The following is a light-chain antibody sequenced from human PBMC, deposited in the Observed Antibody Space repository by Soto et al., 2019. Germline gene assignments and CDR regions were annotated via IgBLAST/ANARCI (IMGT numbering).Light chain of an antibody. CDR1: SSDVGRYNY. Sequence: QSALTQPASVSGSPGQSITISCTGTSSDVGRYNYVSWCQQHPGKAPKLIIYDVSNRPSGVSNRFSGSKSGNTASLTISGLRAEDEADYYCSSYTSSSTVVFGGGTKVTVL. CDR3: SSYTSSSTVV. J-gene: IGLJ2*01. CDR2: DVS. V-gene: IGLV2-14*01.